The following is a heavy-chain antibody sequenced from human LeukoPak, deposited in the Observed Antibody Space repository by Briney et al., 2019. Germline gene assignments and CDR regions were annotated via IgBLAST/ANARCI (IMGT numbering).Heavy chain of an antibody. V-gene: IGHV1-69*05. Sequence: SVKVSCKASGGTFSSYAISWVRQAPGQGLEWMGGIIPIFGTANYAQKFQGRVTITTDESTSTAYMELSSLRSEDTAVYYCARRAGITIFGVVRAFDIWGQGTMVTVSS. CDR3: ARRAGITIFGVVRAFDI. D-gene: IGHD3-3*01. CDR1: GGTFSSYA. J-gene: IGHJ3*02. CDR2: IIPIFGTA.